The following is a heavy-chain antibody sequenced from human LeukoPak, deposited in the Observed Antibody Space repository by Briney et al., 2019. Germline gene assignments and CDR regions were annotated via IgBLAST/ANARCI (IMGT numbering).Heavy chain of an antibody. Sequence: SETLSLTCTVSGGSISSHYWSWIRQPPGKGLEWIGYIYYSGSTNYNPSLKSRVTISVGTSKNQFSLKLSSVTAADTAVYYCARDSSYGFFDYWGQGTLVTVSS. CDR3: ARDSSYGFFDY. J-gene: IGHJ4*02. D-gene: IGHD5-18*01. CDR2: IYYSGST. V-gene: IGHV4-59*11. CDR1: GGSISSHY.